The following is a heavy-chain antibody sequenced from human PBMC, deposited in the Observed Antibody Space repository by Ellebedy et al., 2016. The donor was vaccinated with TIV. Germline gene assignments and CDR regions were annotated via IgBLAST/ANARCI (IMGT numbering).Heavy chain of an antibody. CDR3: AAYTVNGGGISY. CDR1: GASVNSGNYH. D-gene: IGHD4-11*01. V-gene: IGHV4-61*01. CDR2: FYHIGNH. Sequence: SETLSLTXSVSGASVNSGNYHWSWIRQPPGKALEWIGSFYHIGNHNHNPTLKSRVTISLDTSKNQFSLNVNSVTAADTAVYYCAAYTVNGGGISYWGPGTLVTVSS. J-gene: IGHJ4*02.